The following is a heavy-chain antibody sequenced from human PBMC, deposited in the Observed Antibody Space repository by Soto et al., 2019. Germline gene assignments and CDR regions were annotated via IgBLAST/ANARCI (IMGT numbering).Heavy chain of an antibody. J-gene: IGHJ4*02. CDR1: GGSIRSYF. Sequence: KPSETLSLTCTVSGGSIRSYFWSWIRQPPGKGLEWIGYISYTGSTTYNPSLRSRVTISVDTSWNQFSLRLTSVTAADTAVYYCARVEAAAGINYFDYWGQGTLVTVSS. CDR3: ARVEAAAGINYFDY. CDR2: ISYTGST. V-gene: IGHV4-59*01. D-gene: IGHD6-13*01.